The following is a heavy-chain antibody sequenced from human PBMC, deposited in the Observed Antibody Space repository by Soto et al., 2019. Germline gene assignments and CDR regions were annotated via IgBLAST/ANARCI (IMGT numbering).Heavy chain of an antibody. CDR1: GFTFSSYE. CDR3: ARDKDLSIAARPGLTLTGDYYYGMDV. V-gene: IGHV3-48*03. Sequence: HPGGSLRLSCAASGFTFSSYEMNWVRQAPGKGLEWVSYISSSGSTIYYADSVKGRFTISRDNAKNSLYLQMNSLRAEDTAVYYCARDKDLSIAARPGLTLTGDYYYGMDVWGQGTTVTVSS. J-gene: IGHJ6*02. D-gene: IGHD6-6*01. CDR2: ISSSGSTI.